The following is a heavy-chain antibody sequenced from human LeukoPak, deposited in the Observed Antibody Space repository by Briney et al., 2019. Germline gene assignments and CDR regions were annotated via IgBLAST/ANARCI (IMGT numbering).Heavy chain of an antibody. CDR3: AKDGVITMVRGAQTYYYYYMDV. D-gene: IGHD3-10*01. Sequence: GGSLRLSCAASGFAFSSYGMHWVRQAPGKGLEWVAVISYDGSNKYYADSVKGRFTISRDNSKNTLYLQMNSLRAEDTAVYYCAKDGVITMVRGAQTYYYYYMDVWGKGTTVTVSS. V-gene: IGHV3-30*18. CDR2: ISYDGSNK. J-gene: IGHJ6*03. CDR1: GFAFSSYG.